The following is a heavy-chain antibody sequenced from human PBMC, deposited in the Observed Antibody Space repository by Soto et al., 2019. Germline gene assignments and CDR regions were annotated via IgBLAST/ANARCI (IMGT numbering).Heavy chain of an antibody. Sequence: TSETLSLTCTVSGGSVSSGSYYWSWIRQPPGKGLEWIGYIYYSGSTNYNPSLKSRVTISVDTSKNQFSLKLSSVTAADTAVYYCARNIYDSSGRWGQGTLVTVSS. CDR1: GGSVSSGSYY. J-gene: IGHJ4*02. CDR2: IYYSGST. V-gene: IGHV4-61*01. D-gene: IGHD3-22*01. CDR3: ARNIYDSSGR.